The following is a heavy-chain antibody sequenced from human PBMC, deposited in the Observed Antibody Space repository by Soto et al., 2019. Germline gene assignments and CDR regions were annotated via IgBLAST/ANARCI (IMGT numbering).Heavy chain of an antibody. CDR3: ARGPIVATIPLDY. CDR1: GFTFSSYG. D-gene: IGHD5-12*01. Sequence: QVQLVESGGGVVQPGRSLRLSCAASGFTFSSYGMHWVRQAPGKGLEWVAVIWYDGSNKYYADSVKGRFTISRDNSKNTLYLQMNSLRAEDTDVYYCARGPIVATIPLDYWGQGTLVTVSS. V-gene: IGHV3-33*01. CDR2: IWYDGSNK. J-gene: IGHJ4*02.